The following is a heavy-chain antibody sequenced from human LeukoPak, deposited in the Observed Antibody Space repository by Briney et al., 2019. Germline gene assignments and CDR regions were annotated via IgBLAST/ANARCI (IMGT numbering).Heavy chain of an antibody. CDR3: ARSSSRVGATSVPSSPPGPNDY. CDR1: GFSLSGYG. J-gene: IGHJ4*02. D-gene: IGHD1-26*01. V-gene: IGHV3-30*02. CDR2: IRSDGSNK. Sequence: QPGGSLRLSCAASGFSLSGYGMHWVRQGPGKGLEWVAFIRSDGSNKYYADSVKGRFTVSRDNSKKTLYLQMNSLRGEDTAVYYCARSSSRVGATSVPSSPPGPNDYWGQGTLVTVSS.